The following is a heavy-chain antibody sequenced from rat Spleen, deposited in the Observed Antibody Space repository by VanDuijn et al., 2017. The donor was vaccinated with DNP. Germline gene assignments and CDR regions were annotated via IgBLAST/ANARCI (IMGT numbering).Heavy chain of an antibody. V-gene: IGHV5-31*01. CDR3: ARVWELDY. Sequence: EVQLVESGGDLVQPGRSLKLSCVASGFTFNNYWMTWIRQVPGKGLEWVASITSSGGSTYYPDSVKGRFTISRDNAKNTLYLQMNSLRSEDTATYYCARVWELDYWGQGVMVTVSS. CDR1: GFTFNNYW. CDR2: ITSSGGST. J-gene: IGHJ2*01. D-gene: IGHD1-3*01.